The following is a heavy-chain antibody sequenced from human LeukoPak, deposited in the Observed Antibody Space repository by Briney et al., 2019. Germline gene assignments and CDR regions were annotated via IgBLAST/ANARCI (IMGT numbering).Heavy chain of an antibody. CDR1: GGTFSSYA. CDR2: IIPIFGTA. D-gene: IGHD3-9*01. CDR3: ARDTPYLLRYFDWGFDP. J-gene: IGHJ5*02. Sequence: ASVKVSCKASGGTFSSYAISWVRQAPGQGLEWMGGIIPIFGTANYAQKFQGRVTITADKSTSTAYMELSSLRSEDTAVYYCARDTPYLLRYFDWGFDPWGQGTLVTVSS. V-gene: IGHV1-69*06.